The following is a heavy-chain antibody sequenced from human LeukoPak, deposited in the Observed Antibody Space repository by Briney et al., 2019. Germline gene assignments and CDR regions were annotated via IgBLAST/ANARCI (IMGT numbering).Heavy chain of an antibody. J-gene: IGHJ5*02. CDR1: GFTFSSEW. CDR3: ARDLPRTSGP. D-gene: IGHD3-10*01. Sequence: GGSLRLSCAASGFTFSSEWMHWVRQAPGGGLVWISHINSNGRSTNYGDSVKGRFTVSRDNAKNTLYLQMNSLRAEDTAVYYCARDLPRTSGPWGQGTLVTVSS. V-gene: IGHV3-74*01. CDR2: INSNGRST.